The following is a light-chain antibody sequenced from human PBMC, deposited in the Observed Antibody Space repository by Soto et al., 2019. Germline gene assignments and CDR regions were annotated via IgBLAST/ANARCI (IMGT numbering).Light chain of an antibody. J-gene: IGLJ1*01. Sequence: SLLPQPSSVSGSPGQSITISCPGTSSDVGGYNYVSWYQQHPGKAPKFMIYDVSNRPSGVSNRFSGSKSGNTASLTISGLQAKDEADYYCSSYTTSNTRQIVFGTGTKVTVL. CDR2: DVS. CDR1: SSDVGGYNY. CDR3: SSYTTSNTRQIV. V-gene: IGLV2-14*01.